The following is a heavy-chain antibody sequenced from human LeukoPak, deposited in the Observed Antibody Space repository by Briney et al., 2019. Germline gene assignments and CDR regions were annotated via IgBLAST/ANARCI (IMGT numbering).Heavy chain of an antibody. V-gene: IGHV3-53*01. CDR1: GFTVSSNY. D-gene: IGHD5-12*01. J-gene: IGHJ4*02. CDR3: ASLTEPYDYIFDY. Sequence: PGGSLRLSCAASGFTVSSNYMSWVRQAPGKGLEWVSVIYSGGSIYYADSVKGRFTISRDNAKNSLYLQMNSLRAEDTAVYYCASLTEPYDYIFDYWGQGTLVTVSS. CDR2: IYSGGSI.